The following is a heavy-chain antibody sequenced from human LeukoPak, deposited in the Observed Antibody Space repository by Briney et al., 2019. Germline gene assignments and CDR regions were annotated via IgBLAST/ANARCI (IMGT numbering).Heavy chain of an antibody. CDR1: GGSFSSYY. Sequence: SETLSLTCTVSGGSFSSYYWSWLRQPPGKGLEWIGYIYYSGSTNYNPSLKSRVTISVDTSKNQFSLKLSSVTAADTAVYYCARSADGYYDSSGYYYVGYYYYMDVWGKGTTVTISS. CDR2: IYYSGST. V-gene: IGHV4-59*01. J-gene: IGHJ6*03. D-gene: IGHD3-22*01. CDR3: ARSADGYYDSSGYYYVGYYYYMDV.